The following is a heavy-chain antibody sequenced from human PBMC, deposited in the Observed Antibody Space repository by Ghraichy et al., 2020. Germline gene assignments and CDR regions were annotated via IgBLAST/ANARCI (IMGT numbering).Heavy chain of an antibody. V-gene: IGHV3-30*02. CDR2: IRYDGSNK. D-gene: IGHD3-16*02. Sequence: GESLNISCAASGFTFSSYGMHWVRQAPGKGLEWVAFIRYDGSNKYYADSVKGRFTISRDNSKNTLYLQMNSLRAEDTAVYYCAKGPLTFGGVIVDYWGQGTLVTVSS. J-gene: IGHJ4*02. CDR3: AKGPLTFGGVIVDY. CDR1: GFTFSSYG.